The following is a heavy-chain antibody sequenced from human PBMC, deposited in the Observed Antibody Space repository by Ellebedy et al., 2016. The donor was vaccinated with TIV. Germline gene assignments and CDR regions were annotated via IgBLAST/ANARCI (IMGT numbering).Heavy chain of an antibody. J-gene: IGHJ4*02. Sequence: SETLSLXXTVSGGSISSSGYYWGRIRQPPGQGLEWIGSIYYSGRTHYNPSLKSRVTISVDTSKNQFSLKLSSVTAADTAVYYCARRGYSFGSYHFFDYWGQGTLVTVSS. D-gene: IGHD5-18*01. CDR1: GGSISSSGYY. V-gene: IGHV4-39*01. CDR2: IYYSGRT. CDR3: ARRGYSFGSYHFFDY.